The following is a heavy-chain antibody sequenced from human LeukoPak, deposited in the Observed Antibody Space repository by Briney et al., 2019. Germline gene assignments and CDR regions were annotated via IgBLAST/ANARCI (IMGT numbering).Heavy chain of an antibody. CDR2: ISSSSSYI. Sequence: PGGSLRLSCAASGFTFSSYSMNWARQAPGKGLEWVSSISSSSSYIYYADSVKGRFTISRDNAKNSLYLQMNSLRAEDTAVYYCARGETSWTLPNDYWGQGTLVTVS. CDR3: ARGETSWTLPNDY. D-gene: IGHD2-2*01. J-gene: IGHJ4*02. CDR1: GFTFSSYS. V-gene: IGHV3-21*01.